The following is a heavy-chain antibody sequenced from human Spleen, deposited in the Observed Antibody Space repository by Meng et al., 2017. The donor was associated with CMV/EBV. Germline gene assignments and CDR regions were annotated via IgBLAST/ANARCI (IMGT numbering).Heavy chain of an antibody. V-gene: IGHV3-23*01. J-gene: IGHJ4*02. CDR2: ISGSAT. CDR3: ARVGHQLLLYYFDY. CDR1: GFTFSTYA. D-gene: IGHD2-2*01. Sequence: GESLKISCAASGFTFSTYAMSWVRQAPGKGLEWVSGISGSATYYADSVKGRFTISRDNSKNTLYLQMNSLRPEDTAVYYCARVGHQLLLYYFDYWGQGTLVTVSS.